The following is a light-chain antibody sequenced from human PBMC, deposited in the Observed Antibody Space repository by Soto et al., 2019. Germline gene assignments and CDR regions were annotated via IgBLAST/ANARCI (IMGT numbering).Light chain of an antibody. Sequence: EIVLTQSPGTLSLSPGERATLSCRASQSVSSSYLAWYQQKPGQAPRLLIYGASSRATGIPDRFSGSGSGTDLTLTISRLEPEDFAVYYCQQYGSRWTFGQGTKVDI. CDR1: QSVSSSY. V-gene: IGKV3-20*01. J-gene: IGKJ1*01. CDR2: GAS. CDR3: QQYGSRWT.